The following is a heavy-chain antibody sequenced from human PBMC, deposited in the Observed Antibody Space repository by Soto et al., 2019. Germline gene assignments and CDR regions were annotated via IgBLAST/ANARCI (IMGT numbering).Heavy chain of an antibody. CDR2: IYHSGST. V-gene: IGHV4-4*02. Sequence: QVQLQESGPGLVKPSGTLSLTCAVSGGSISSSKWWSWVRQPPGKGLEWIGEIYHSGSTNYNPSLKSRVTISVDKSKILFSLKLTSVTAADTAVYYCATSTVVTRRDFDYWGQGTLVTVSS. CDR3: ATSTVVTRRDFDY. D-gene: IGHD2-21*02. J-gene: IGHJ4*02. CDR1: GGSISSSKW.